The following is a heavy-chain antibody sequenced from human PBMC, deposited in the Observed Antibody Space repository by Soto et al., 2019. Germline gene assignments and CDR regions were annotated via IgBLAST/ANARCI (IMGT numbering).Heavy chain of an antibody. CDR2: IYYSGST. Sequence: SETLSLTCTVSGGSISSSSYYWGWIRQPPGKGLEWIGSIYYSGSTYYNPSLKSRVTISVDTSKNQFSLKLSSVTAADTAVYYCARQCIAVAGFDYWGQGTLVTVSS. J-gene: IGHJ4*02. CDR3: ARQCIAVAGFDY. CDR1: GGSISSSSYY. V-gene: IGHV4-39*01. D-gene: IGHD6-19*01.